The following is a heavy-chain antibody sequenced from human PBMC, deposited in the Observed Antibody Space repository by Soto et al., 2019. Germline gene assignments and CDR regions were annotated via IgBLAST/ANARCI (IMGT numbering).Heavy chain of an antibody. Sequence: ASVKVSCKASGYTFTGYYMHWVRQAPGQGLEWMGWINPNSGGTNYAQKFQGRVTMTRDTSISTAYMELSRLRSDDTAVYYCARVGGPLYQLGGDYCYGMDVWGQGTTVTVSS. V-gene: IGHV1-2*02. D-gene: IGHD2-2*01. CDR3: ARVGGPLYQLGGDYCYGMDV. CDR2: INPNSGGT. J-gene: IGHJ6*02. CDR1: GYTFTGYY.